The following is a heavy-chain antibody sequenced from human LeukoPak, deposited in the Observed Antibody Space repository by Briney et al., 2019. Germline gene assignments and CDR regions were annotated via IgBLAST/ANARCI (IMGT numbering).Heavy chain of an antibody. CDR3: ARVNDYGGNEGGVGAFDI. CDR1: VASISRGGYY. J-gene: IGHJ3*02. D-gene: IGHD4-23*01. Sequence: PSKPWSLPGIFSVASISRGGYYGSWIRQHPGKGLGWIGYIYYGGSTYYNPSLKSRVTISVDTSKNQFSLKLSSVTAADTAVYYCARVNDYGGNEGGVGAFDIWGQGTMVTVSS. V-gene: IGHV4-31*03. CDR2: IYYGGST.